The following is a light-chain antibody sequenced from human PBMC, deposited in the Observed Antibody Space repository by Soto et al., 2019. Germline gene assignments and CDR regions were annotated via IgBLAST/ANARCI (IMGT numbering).Light chain of an antibody. J-gene: IGKJ2*01. CDR3: QQYGSSPPYT. CDR1: QRVSSSY. CDR2: GAS. Sequence: EIVLTQSPGTLSLSPGERATLSCRASQRVSSSYLAWYQQKPGQAPRLLIYGASSRATGIPDRFSGSGSGTDFTLTISRLEPEDCAVYYCQQYGSSPPYTFGQGTKLEI. V-gene: IGKV3-20*01.